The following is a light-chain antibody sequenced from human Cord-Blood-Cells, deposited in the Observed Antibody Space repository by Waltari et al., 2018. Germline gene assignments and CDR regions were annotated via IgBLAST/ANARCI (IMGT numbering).Light chain of an antibody. Sequence: QPALTQPASVSGSPEQSITISCPGTSSDVGSYNLVSLYQQQPGKAPKLMIYEGSKRPSGVSNRFSGSKSGNTASLTISGLQAEDEADYYCCSYAGSSTLVFGGGTKLTVL. J-gene: IGLJ3*02. V-gene: IGLV2-23*01. CDR1: SSDVGSYNL. CDR2: EGS. CDR3: CSYAGSSTLV.